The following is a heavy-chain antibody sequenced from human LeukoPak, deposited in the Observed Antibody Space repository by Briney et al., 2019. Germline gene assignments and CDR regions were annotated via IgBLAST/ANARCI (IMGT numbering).Heavy chain of an antibody. Sequence: KPRGSPRLSCAASGFTFSDYYTSWIRQAPGKGLEWVSYISSSSSYTNYADSVKGRFTISRDNAKNSLYLQMNSLRAEDTAVYYCARGFGSTPFDYWGQGTLDSVSS. D-gene: IGHD3-10*01. CDR1: GFTFSDYY. CDR2: ISSSSSYT. V-gene: IGHV3-11*05. J-gene: IGHJ4*02. CDR3: ARGFGSTPFDY.